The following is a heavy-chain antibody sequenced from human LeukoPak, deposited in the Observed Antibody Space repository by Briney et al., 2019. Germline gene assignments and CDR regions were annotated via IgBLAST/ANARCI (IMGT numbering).Heavy chain of an antibody. J-gene: IGHJ4*02. V-gene: IGHV3-21*01. CDR1: GFTFSGYS. D-gene: IGHD3-22*01. Sequence: GGSLRLSCAASGFTFSGYSMNWVRQAPGKGLEWVSSISSSSSYIYYADSVKGRFTISRDNAKNSLYLQMNSLRAEDTAVYYCARESAMIVDYWGQGTLVTVSS. CDR2: ISSSSSYI. CDR3: ARESAMIVDY.